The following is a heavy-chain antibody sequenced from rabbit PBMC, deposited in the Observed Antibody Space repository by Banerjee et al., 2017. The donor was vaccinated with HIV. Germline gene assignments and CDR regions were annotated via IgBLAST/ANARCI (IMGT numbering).Heavy chain of an antibody. CDR3: AREEVVAGYGGVGHAMGLAL. J-gene: IGHJ6*01. D-gene: IGHD3-1*01. V-gene: IGHV1S45*01. CDR1: GFDFSSYYM. CDR2: INTISGDT. Sequence: QEQLVESGGGLVQPEGSLTLTCKASGFDFSSYYMSWVRQAPGKGLEWIACINTISGDTVYATWAKGRFTISKTSSTTVTLQMTSLTAADTATYFCAREEVVAGYGGVGHAMGLALWGPGTLVTVS.